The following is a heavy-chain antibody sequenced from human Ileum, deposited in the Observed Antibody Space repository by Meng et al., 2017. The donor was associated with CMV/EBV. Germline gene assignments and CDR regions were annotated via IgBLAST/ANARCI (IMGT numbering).Heavy chain of an antibody. Sequence: QVQRQEPGPGPVKPSQTLSLTCTVSGGSVNSGNYYWSWIRQPAGKEMELIGRMYTSGSTSYNPSLKSRVSISRDTSKNQFSLKLTSVTAADTAVYYCASQIGYFDYWGQGILVTVSS. J-gene: IGHJ4*02. V-gene: IGHV4-61*02. CDR1: GGSVNSGNYY. CDR3: ASQIGYFDY. CDR2: MYTSGST.